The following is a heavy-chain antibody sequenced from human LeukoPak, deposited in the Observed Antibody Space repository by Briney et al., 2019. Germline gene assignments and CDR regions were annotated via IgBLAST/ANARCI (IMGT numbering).Heavy chain of an antibody. CDR2: IKSKTDGGTT. CDR3: TIRTIIGSFDY. V-gene: IGHV3-15*01. CDR1: GFTFRNAW. D-gene: IGHD2-2*01. Sequence: PGGSLRLSCAASGFTFRNAWMSWVRQAPGKGLEWVGRIKSKTDGGTTDYAAPVKGRFTISRDDSKNTLYLQMNSLKTEDTAVYYCTIRTIIGSFDYWGQGTLVTVSS. J-gene: IGHJ4*02.